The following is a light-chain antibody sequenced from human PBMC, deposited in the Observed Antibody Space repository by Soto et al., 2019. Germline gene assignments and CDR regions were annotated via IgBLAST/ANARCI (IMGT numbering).Light chain of an antibody. CDR1: DVGSYNL. J-gene: IGLJ1*01. V-gene: IGLV2-23*02. CDR3: CYYQGITTLLF. Sequence: QSALTQPASVSGSPGQSITISCTGSDVGSYNLVSWYQQHPGKAPKLMIYEVTKRPSGVSNRFSGSKSGNTASLTISGLQAENEADNYGCYYQGITTLLFYGTGTRVT. CDR2: EVT.